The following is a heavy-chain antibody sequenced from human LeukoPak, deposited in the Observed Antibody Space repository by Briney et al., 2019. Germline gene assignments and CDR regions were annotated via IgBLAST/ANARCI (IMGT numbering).Heavy chain of an antibody. V-gene: IGHV3-9*02. CDR1: GFTSDDDV. Sequence: PGRSLRLSSAVSGFTSDDDVMHWVRQAPGKGLEWVSGISWNSGSIGYADSVKGRFTISRDNAKNSLYLQMNSLRAEDTASYYCAKDSYYDSSGLPDYWGQGTLVTVSS. CDR3: AKDSYYDSSGLPDY. CDR2: ISWNSGSI. D-gene: IGHD3-22*01. J-gene: IGHJ4*02.